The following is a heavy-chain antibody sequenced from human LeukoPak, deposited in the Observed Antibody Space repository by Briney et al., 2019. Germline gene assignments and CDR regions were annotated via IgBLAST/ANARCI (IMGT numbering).Heavy chain of an antibody. Sequence: SGGSLRLSCAASGFTFSTYWMSWVRQAPGKGLEWVANIKQDGSEKYYVDSVKGRFTISRDNAKNSLYLQMNSLRAEDTAVYYCARGGAYYYGAGRKETWYYFAYWGQGTLVTVSS. D-gene: IGHD3-10*01. CDR2: IKQDGSEK. V-gene: IGHV3-7*01. J-gene: IGHJ4*02. CDR1: GFTFSTYW. CDR3: ARGGAYYYGAGRKETWYYFAY.